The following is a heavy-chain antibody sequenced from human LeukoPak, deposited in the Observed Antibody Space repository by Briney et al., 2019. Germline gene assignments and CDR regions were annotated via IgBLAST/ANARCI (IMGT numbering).Heavy chain of an antibody. V-gene: IGHV3-30*04. J-gene: IGHJ6*02. D-gene: IGHD6-6*01. Sequence: GGSLRLSCAASGFTFSSYAMHWVRQAPGKGLEWVAVISYDGSNKYYADSVKGRFTISRDNSKNTLYLQMNSLRAEDTAVYYCARELAARLQGHYYYYGMDVWGQGTTVTVSS. CDR3: ARELAARLQGHYYYYGMDV. CDR2: ISYDGSNK. CDR1: GFTFSSYA.